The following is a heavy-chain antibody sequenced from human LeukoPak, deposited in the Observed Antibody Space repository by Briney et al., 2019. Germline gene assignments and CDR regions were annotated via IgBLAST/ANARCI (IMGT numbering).Heavy chain of an antibody. CDR3: ARQIGAPGFDY. CDR1: SGSVSTSSYY. V-gene: IGHV4-39*01. CDR2: IYQSGNT. D-gene: IGHD3-10*01. Sequence: SETLSLTCTVSSGSVSTSSYYWGWIRQPPGKGLEWIGSIYQSGNTYYNPSLKSRVTIFVDTAKNQFSLRLNSVTAADTAVYYCARQIGAPGFDYWGQGTLVTVPS. J-gene: IGHJ4*02.